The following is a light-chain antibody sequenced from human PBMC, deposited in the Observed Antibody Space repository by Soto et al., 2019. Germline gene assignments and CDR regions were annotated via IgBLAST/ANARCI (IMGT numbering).Light chain of an antibody. V-gene: IGKV3-15*01. CDR2: DTS. CDR1: QSISDT. CDR3: QRYNNWPLT. J-gene: IGKJ4*01. Sequence: EIVMTQSPATLSVSPGGRATLSCRASQSISDTLAWYQQKPGQAPRLLIYDTSARATGVPARFSGSRSGPEFTLTINSLQSEDFAIYYCQRYNNWPLTFGGGTKVDIK.